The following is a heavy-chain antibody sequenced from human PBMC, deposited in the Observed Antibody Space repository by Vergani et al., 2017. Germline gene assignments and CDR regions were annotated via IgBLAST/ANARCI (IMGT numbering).Heavy chain of an antibody. J-gene: IGHJ3*01. Sequence: QVQLQESGPGLVKPPGTLSLTCAVSGGSISSSNWWSWVRQPPGKGLEWIGEIYHSGSTNYNPSLKSRVTISVDKSKNLFSLRLKSVTATDTGMYYCARPVGPSAIADGYHVWGQGTMVTVS. CDR2: IYHSGST. CDR1: GGSISSSNW. V-gene: IGHV4-4*03. D-gene: IGHD3-10*01. CDR3: ARPVGPSAIADGYHV.